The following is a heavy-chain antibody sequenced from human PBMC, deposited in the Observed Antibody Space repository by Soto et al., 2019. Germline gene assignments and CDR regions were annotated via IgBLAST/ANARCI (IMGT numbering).Heavy chain of an antibody. V-gene: IGHV3-23*01. CDR2: ISGSGDST. D-gene: IGHD3-3*01. CDR3: AKTPLYDFWSGYYLSYFDY. J-gene: IGHJ4*02. Sequence: PGGSLRLSCAASGFTFSSYAMSWVRQAPGKGLEWVSAISGSGDSTYYADSVKGRFTISRDNSKNTLYLQMNSLRVEDTAVYYCAKTPLYDFWSGYYLSYFDYWGQGTLVTVSS. CDR1: GFTFSSYA.